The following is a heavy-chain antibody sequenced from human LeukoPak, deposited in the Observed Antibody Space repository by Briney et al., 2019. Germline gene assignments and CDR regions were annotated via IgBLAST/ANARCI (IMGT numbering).Heavy chain of an antibody. Sequence: GGPLRLSCAASGLTFSNAWMSWVRQAPGKGLEWIGRIKSKTDGGTTDYAAPVKGRFTISRDDSKNTLFLQMNSLKTEDTAVYYCTRGGYSRGWYRDYFDYWGQGTLVTVSS. J-gene: IGHJ4*02. V-gene: IGHV3-15*01. CDR1: GLTFSNAW. D-gene: IGHD6-19*01. CDR2: IKSKTDGGTT. CDR3: TRGGYSRGWYRDYFDY.